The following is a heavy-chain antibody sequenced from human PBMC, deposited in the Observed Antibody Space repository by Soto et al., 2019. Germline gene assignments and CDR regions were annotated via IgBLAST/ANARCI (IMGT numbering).Heavy chain of an antibody. V-gene: IGHV3-23*01. CDR1: GFTFSSYS. CDR2: ISSGSST. CDR3: AKAIGDYPFGLFDS. D-gene: IGHD4-17*01. J-gene: IGHJ4*02. Sequence: GGSLRLSCAASGFTFSSYSMNWVRQAPGKGLEWVSSISSGSSTYYADSVKGRFTIFRDNSKSTLYLEMSSLRAEDTAQYYCAKAIGDYPFGLFDSWGQGTLVTVSS.